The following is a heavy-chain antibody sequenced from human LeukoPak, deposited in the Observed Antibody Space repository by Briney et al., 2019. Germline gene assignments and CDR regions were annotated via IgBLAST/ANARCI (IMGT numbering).Heavy chain of an antibody. D-gene: IGHD3-22*01. CDR3: VYYYDSSGFKTHDAFDI. Sequence: GGSLRLSCAASGFTFSSYAMSWVRQAPGKGLEWVSAISGSGGSTYYADSVKGRFTISRDNSKNTLYPQMNSLRAEDTAVYYCVYYYDSSGFKTHDAFDIWGQGTMVTVSS. CDR1: GFTFSSYA. V-gene: IGHV3-23*01. J-gene: IGHJ3*02. CDR2: ISGSGGST.